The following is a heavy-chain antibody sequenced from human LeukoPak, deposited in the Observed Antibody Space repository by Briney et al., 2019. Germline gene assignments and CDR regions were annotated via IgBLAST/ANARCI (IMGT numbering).Heavy chain of an antibody. D-gene: IGHD2/OR15-2a*01. CDR3: ARGGRPSSRQNLDY. CDR1: GGSISSGGYS. J-gene: IGHJ4*02. V-gene: IGHV4-30-2*01. CDR2: IYHSGST. Sequence: SETLSLTCAVSGGSISSGGYSWSWIRQPPGKGLEWIGYIYHSGSTYYNPSLKSRVTTSVDRSKNQFSLKLSSVTAADTAVYYCARGGRPSSRQNLDYWGQGTLVAVSS.